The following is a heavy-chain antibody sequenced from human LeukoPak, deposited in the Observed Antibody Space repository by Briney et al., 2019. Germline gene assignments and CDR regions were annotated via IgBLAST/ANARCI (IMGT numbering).Heavy chain of an antibody. J-gene: IGHJ5*02. D-gene: IGHD3-22*01. Sequence: EASVKVSCKASGYTFTRYYMHWVRQAPGQGLEWMGVINPSGGSTSYAQKFQGRVTMTRDTSTSTVYMELSSLRSEDTAVYYCARDCHTSNSYYYDSSGYYWFDPWGQGTLVTVSS. CDR1: GYTFTRYY. CDR2: INPSGGST. CDR3: ARDCHTSNSYYYDSSGYYWFDP. V-gene: IGHV1-46*01.